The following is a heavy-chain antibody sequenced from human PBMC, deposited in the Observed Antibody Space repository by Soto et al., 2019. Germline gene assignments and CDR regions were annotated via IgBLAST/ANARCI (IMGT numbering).Heavy chain of an antibody. V-gene: IGHV3-7*03. Sequence: GGSLRLSCAASGFTFGSYGMGWVRQAPGKGLEWVANMRQDGSEKYYVDSVKGRFTISRDNAKNSLYLKMNSLRAEDTAVYYCARILCSTTSCYTFDYWGQGTLVTVSS. CDR3: ARILCSTTSCYTFDY. D-gene: IGHD2-2*02. J-gene: IGHJ4*02. CDR2: MRQDGSEK. CDR1: GFTFGSYG.